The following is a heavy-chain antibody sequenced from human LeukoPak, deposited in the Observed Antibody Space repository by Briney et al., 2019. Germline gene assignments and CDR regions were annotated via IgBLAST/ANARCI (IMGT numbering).Heavy chain of an antibody. CDR2: IRGGGGSA. D-gene: IGHD4-17*01. J-gene: IGHJ6*02. Sequence: PGGSLRLSCTASGFTFSAYAMMWVRQAPGKGPEWVSAIRGGGGSAFYADSVKGRFTISRDNSKNTLYLQMNSLRAEDTAVYYCARARQTTVTTYYYYGMDVWGQGTTVTVSS. CDR1: GFTFSAYA. CDR3: ARARQTTVTTYYYYGMDV. V-gene: IGHV3-23*01.